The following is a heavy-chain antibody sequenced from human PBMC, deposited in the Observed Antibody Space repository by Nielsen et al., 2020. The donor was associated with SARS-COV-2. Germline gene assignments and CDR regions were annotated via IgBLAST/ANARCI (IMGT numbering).Heavy chain of an antibody. CDR2: IYYSGST. CDR3: ARTGIAVAGILGP. V-gene: IGHV4-39*01. CDR1: GGSISSSSYY. D-gene: IGHD6-19*01. J-gene: IGHJ5*02. Sequence: SETLSLTCTVSGGSISSSSYYWGWIRQPPGKGLEWIGSIYYSGSTYYNPSLKSRVTISVDTSKNQFSLKPSSVTAADTAVYYCARTGIAVAGILGPWGQGTLVTVSS.